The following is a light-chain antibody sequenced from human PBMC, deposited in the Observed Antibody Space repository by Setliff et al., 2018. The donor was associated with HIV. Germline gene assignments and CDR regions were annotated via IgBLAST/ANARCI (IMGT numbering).Light chain of an antibody. V-gene: IGLV2-23*01. CDR3: CSNTGSNTYV. J-gene: IGLJ1*01. CDR2: QAS. Sequence: ALTQPASVSGSPGPSITISCTGTSGDVGRYNLVSWYQQQPGKPPKLMIYQASKRPSGVSNRFSGSKSGNTASLTISGLQAEDEADYYCCSNTGSNTYVFGTGTKV. CDR1: SGDVGRYNL.